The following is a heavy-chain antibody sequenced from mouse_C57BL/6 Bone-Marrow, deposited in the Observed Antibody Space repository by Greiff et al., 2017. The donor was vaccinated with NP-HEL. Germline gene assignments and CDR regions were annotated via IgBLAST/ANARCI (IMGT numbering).Heavy chain of an antibody. Sequence: VQLQESGPELVKPGASVKISCKASGYAFSSSWMNWVKQRPGKGLEWIGRIYPGDGDTNYNGKFKGKATLTADKSSSTAYMQLSSLTSEDSAVYFGARGRIVTTYYDMDYWGQGTSVTVSS. D-gene: IGHD2-5*01. V-gene: IGHV1-82*01. CDR3: ARGRIVTTYYDMDY. J-gene: IGHJ4*01. CDR1: GYAFSSSW. CDR2: IYPGDGDT.